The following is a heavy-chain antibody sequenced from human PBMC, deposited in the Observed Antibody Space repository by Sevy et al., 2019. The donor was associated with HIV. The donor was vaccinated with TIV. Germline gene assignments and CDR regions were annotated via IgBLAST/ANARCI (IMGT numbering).Heavy chain of an antibody. Sequence: GGSLRLSCAASGFTFSSYSMNWVRLAPGKGLEWVSSISSSSSYIYYADSVKGRFTISRDNAKNSLYLQMNSLRAEDTAVYYCARDHYYDSSGRDWFDPWGQGTLVTVSS. CDR1: GFTFSSYS. CDR3: ARDHYYDSSGRDWFDP. J-gene: IGHJ5*02. V-gene: IGHV3-21*01. D-gene: IGHD3-22*01. CDR2: ISSSSSYI.